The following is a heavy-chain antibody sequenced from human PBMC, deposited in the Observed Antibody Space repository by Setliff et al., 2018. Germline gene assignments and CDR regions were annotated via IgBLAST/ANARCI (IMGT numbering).Heavy chain of an antibody. V-gene: IGHV4-59*01. J-gene: IGHJ5*02. CDR1: GGFTSSFY. CDR3: ARDYQGGWFDP. D-gene: IGHD3-16*01. Sequence: PSETLSLTCTISGGFTSSFYWSWIRQAPGKGLEWIGYVDHSGSTNFSPSLKSRGTTSVDTSKTQVSLTLTSVTAADTAVYYCARDYQGGWFDPWGPGTLVTVSS. CDR2: VDHSGST.